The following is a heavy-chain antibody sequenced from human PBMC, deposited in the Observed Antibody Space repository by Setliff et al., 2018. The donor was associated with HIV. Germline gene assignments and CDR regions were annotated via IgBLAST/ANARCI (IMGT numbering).Heavy chain of an antibody. CDR3: ATYHYYDSSGGNCWSSASLPPAGWCES. CDR1: GGTFSSYG. V-gene: IGHV1-69*05. Sequence: SVKVSCKASGGTFSSYGITWVRQAPGQGLEWMGWSTPILDTTNYAQKFQGRVTITTDESTNTVYMELSSLQSDDTAVYYCATYHYYDSSGGNCWSSASLPPAGWCESWGQGTLVTVSS. D-gene: IGHD2-15*01. J-gene: IGHJ5*01. CDR2: STPILDTT.